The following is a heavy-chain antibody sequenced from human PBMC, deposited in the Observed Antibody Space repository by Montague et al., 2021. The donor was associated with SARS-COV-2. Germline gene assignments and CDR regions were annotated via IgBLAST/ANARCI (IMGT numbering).Heavy chain of an antibody. CDR3: ARVPRYSLSWSFDY. CDR2: TYYRSKWYY. Sequence: CAISGDSVSSNTAAWNWIRQSPSRGLEWLGRTYYRSKWYYDYAVSVRSRMTISPVKSKNQFSLQLSSVTPEDRAVYYCARVPRYSLSWSFDYWGQGTLVTVSS. V-gene: IGHV6-1*01. CDR1: GDSVSSNTAA. J-gene: IGHJ4*02. D-gene: IGHD6-13*01.